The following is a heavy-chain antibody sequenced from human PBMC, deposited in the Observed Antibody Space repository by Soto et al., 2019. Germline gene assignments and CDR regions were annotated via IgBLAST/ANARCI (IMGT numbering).Heavy chain of an antibody. D-gene: IGHD3-22*01. CDR3: ARATRVYYYDSSRDVPFDI. Sequence: QVQLVQSGAEVKKPGSSVKVSCKASGGTFSSYAISWVRQAPGQGLEWMGGIIPIFGTANYAQKFQGRVTITADKSTSTAYMELSSLRSEDTAVYYCARATRVYYYDSSRDVPFDIWGQGTMVTVSS. CDR1: GGTFSSYA. V-gene: IGHV1-69*06. CDR2: IIPIFGTA. J-gene: IGHJ3*02.